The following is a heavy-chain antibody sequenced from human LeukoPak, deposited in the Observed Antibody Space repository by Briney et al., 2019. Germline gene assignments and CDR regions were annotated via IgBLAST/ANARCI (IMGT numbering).Heavy chain of an antibody. D-gene: IGHD6-19*01. J-gene: IGHJ5*01. Sequence: GGSLRLSCAASGFIFNNYGMHWVRQAPGKGLEWVAVISYDGSNKYYADSVKGRFTISRDSSKNTLYLQMNSLRAEDTAVYSCAKGLGQWLVIFDSWGQGTLVTVSS. CDR1: GFIFNNYG. CDR2: ISYDGSNK. V-gene: IGHV3-30*18. CDR3: AKGLGQWLVIFDS.